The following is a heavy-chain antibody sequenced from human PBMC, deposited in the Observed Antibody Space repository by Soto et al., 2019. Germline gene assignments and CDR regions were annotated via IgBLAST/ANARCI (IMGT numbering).Heavy chain of an antibody. CDR3: ARSITLAGDY. CDR2: INAGIGNT. Sequence: QVQLVQSGAEVKKPGASVKVSCKASGYTFTSYAMHWVRQAPGQRLEWMGWINAGIGNTKYSQKFQGRVTITRDTSASTAYMELSSLRSEDTAVYYCARSITLAGDYWGQGTLVTVSS. D-gene: IGHD1-20*01. J-gene: IGHJ4*02. CDR1: GYTFTSYA. V-gene: IGHV1-3*01.